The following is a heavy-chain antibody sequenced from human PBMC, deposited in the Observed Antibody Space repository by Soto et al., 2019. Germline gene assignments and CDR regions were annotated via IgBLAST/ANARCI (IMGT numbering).Heavy chain of an antibody. D-gene: IGHD6-19*01. CDR2: IAGSTFTT. Sequence: GGSLRLSCTASGFPFSSSAMNWVRQAPGKGLEWVSGIAGSTFTTYYADSVQGRFTISRDNSRNTLYLQLSSLRVDDTAVYYCAKDRSSGWYRPDAFDYWGQGILVTVSS. CDR3: AKDRSSGWYRPDAFDY. J-gene: IGHJ4*02. V-gene: IGHV3-23*01. CDR1: GFPFSSSA.